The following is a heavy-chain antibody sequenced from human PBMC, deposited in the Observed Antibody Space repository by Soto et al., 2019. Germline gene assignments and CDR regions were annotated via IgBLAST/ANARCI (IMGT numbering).Heavy chain of an antibody. Sequence: EVQLLESGGGLVHPGGSLRLSCAASGFSFSRYAMSWVRQAPGKGLEWLSSISTSGGTTHYEDSVKGRVTISRDNSTNTLALQMTSLGAEHSAVYFCAKDSLAYGSNPTCYRVDYWGQGTLVTVSS. CDR1: GFSFSRYA. V-gene: IGHV3-23*01. CDR3: AKDSLAYGSNPTCYRVDY. CDR2: ISTSGGTT. J-gene: IGHJ4*02. D-gene: IGHD2-2*01.